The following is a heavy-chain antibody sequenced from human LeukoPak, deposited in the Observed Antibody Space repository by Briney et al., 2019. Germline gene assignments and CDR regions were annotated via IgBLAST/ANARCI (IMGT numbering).Heavy chain of an antibody. CDR3: SRASPGAIYYYGMDV. Sequence: PSETLSLTCTVSGASISKSYWSWIRQPPGKELEWIGCTFNSGSTRYNPSLGSRVTISEDTSRNQFSLRLTSVTAADTATYYCSRASPGAIYYYGMDVWGRGTTVTVSS. D-gene: IGHD2/OR15-2a*01. J-gene: IGHJ6*02. V-gene: IGHV4-59*01. CDR2: TFNSGST. CDR1: GASISKSY.